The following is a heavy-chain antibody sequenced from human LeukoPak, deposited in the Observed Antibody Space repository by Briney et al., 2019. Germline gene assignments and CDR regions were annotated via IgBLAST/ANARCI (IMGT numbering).Heavy chain of an antibody. CDR1: GFTFSSYA. CDR2: ISGSGGST. V-gene: IGHV3-23*01. CDR3: AKEDDYVWGSYRYDAFDY. J-gene: IGHJ4*02. Sequence: PGGSLRLSCAASGFTFSSYAMSWVRQAPGKGLEWVSAISGSGGSTYYADSVKGRFTISRDNSKNTLYLQMNSLRAEDTAVYYCAKEDDYVWGSYRYDAFDYWGQGTLVTVSS. D-gene: IGHD3-16*02.